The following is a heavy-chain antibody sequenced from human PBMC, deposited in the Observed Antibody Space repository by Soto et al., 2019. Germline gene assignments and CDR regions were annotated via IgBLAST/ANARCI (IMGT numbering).Heavy chain of an antibody. D-gene: IGHD6-6*01. Sequence: GSLRLSCAASGFTFDDYTMHWVRQAPGKGLEWVSLISWDGGSTYYADSVKGRFTISRDNSKNSLYLQMNSLRTEDTALYYCAKDIESSSSWGTYYYYGMDVWGQGTTVTVSS. CDR3: AKDIESSSSWGTYYYYGMDV. CDR1: GFTFDDYT. CDR2: ISWDGGST. J-gene: IGHJ6*02. V-gene: IGHV3-43*01.